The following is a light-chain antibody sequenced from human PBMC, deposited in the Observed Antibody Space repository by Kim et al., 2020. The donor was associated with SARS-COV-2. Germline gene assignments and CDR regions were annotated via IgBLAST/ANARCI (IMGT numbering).Light chain of an antibody. Sequence: QSVLTQPPSVSVAPGQRVTISCTGSSSNIGAGYYVHWYQQLPGTAPKLLINANSNRPSGVPDRFSGSKSGTSASLAITGLQAEDEADYYCQSFDNTLRAVVFGGGTQLTVL. J-gene: IGLJ2*01. V-gene: IGLV1-40*01. CDR3: QSFDNTLRAVV. CDR1: SSNIGAGYY. CDR2: ANS.